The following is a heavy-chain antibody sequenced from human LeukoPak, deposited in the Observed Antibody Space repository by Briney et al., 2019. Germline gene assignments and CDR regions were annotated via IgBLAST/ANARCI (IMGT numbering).Heavy chain of an antibody. D-gene: IGHD6-19*01. V-gene: IGHV4-34*01. CDR2: IDHSGST. Sequence: PSETLSLTCAVYGGSFSGYYWTWIRQPPGKGLEWIGEIDHSGSTNYNPSLKSRVTISVDTSKNQFSLKLSSVSAADTAVYYCARANSGWSINPDYWDQGTLVTVSS. CDR3: ARANSGWSINPDY. J-gene: IGHJ4*02. CDR1: GGSFSGYY.